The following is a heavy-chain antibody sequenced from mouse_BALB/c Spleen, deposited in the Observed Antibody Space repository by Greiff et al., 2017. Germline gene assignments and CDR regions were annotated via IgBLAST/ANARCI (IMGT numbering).Heavy chain of an antibody. J-gene: IGHJ2*01. CDR3: TRDYGSSSYYFDY. Sequence: EVKVEESGGGLVQPGGSMKLSCVASGFTFSNYWMNWVRQSPEKGLEWVAEIRLKSNNYATHYAESVKGRFTISRDDSKSSVYLQMNNLRAEDTGIYYCTRDYGSSSYYFDYWGQGTTLTVSS. CDR1: GFTFSNYW. V-gene: IGHV6-6*02. CDR2: IRLKSNNYAT. D-gene: IGHD1-1*01.